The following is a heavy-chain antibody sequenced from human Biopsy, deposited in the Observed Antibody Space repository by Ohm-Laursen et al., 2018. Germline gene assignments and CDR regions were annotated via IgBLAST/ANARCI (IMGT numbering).Heavy chain of an antibody. J-gene: IGHJ3*01. D-gene: IGHD2/OR15-2a*01. Sequence: SVKVSCKASGVTFDTYAFGWVRQAPGQGLEWMGGRIPYFNTIYYARNFQDRAVITADRSARTTDMQLNGLRPDDTAVYYCVGGQRGPPIGVTVPGDAFDLWGPGTMVTVSP. CDR1: GVTFDTYA. CDR3: VGGQRGPPIGVTVPGDAFDL. CDR2: RIPYFNTI. V-gene: IGHV1-69*13.